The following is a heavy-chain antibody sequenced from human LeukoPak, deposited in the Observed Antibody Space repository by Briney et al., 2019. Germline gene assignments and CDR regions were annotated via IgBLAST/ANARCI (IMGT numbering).Heavy chain of an antibody. CDR1: GFTFDDYG. CDR2: IYSGGST. Sequence: PGGSLRLSCAASGFTFDDYGMSWVRQAPGKGQEWVSVIYSGGSTYYADSVKGRFTISRDNSKNTLYLQMNSLRAEDTAVYYCAKDLGIAAVDSFDYWGQGTLVTVSS. D-gene: IGHD6-13*01. J-gene: IGHJ4*02. CDR3: AKDLGIAAVDSFDY. V-gene: IGHV3-53*01.